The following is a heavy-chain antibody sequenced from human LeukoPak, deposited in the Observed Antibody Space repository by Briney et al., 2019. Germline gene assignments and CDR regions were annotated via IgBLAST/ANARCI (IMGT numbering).Heavy chain of an antibody. D-gene: IGHD1-26*01. CDR1: GFTFSSYA. CDR2: ISGSGGST. J-gene: IGHJ4*02. CDR3: AKGQLRWELYCHDY. V-gene: IGHV3-23*01. Sequence: GGSLRLSCAASGFTFSSYAMSWVRQAPGKGLEWVSAISGSGGSTYYADSVKGRFTISRDNSKNTLYLQINSLRAEDTAVYYCAKGQLRWELYCHDYWGQGTLVTVSS.